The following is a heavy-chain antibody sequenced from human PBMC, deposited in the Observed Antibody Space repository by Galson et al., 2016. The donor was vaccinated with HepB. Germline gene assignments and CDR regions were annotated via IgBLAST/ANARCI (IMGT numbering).Heavy chain of an antibody. CDR2: ISYDGTEK. V-gene: IGHV3-30-3*01. CDR3: ASKVLTALDF. CDR1: GFTFRDYA. Sequence: LRLSCAASGFTFRDYAMHWVRQAPGKGLEWVAVISYDGTEKYYAESVKGRFTISRDNSKNTFYLQMNSLRTEDTSVYYCASKVLTALDFWGQGTLVTVSS. J-gene: IGHJ4*02. D-gene: IGHD1-14*01.